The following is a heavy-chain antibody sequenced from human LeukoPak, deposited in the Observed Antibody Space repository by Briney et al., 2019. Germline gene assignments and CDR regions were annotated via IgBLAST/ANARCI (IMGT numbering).Heavy chain of an antibody. CDR1: VRTFSSYA. Sequence: SVKVSYKACVRTFSSYAISWVRQAPGQGLEWMGIINPSGGSTSYAQKFQGRVTMTRDTSTSTVYMELSSLRSEDTAVYDCARCPLSKSPTTVLQPILDYYGMDVWGQGTTVTVSS. D-gene: IGHD4-17*01. V-gene: IGHV1-46*01. CDR2: INPSGGST. J-gene: IGHJ6*02. CDR3: ARCPLSKSPTTVLQPILDYYGMDV.